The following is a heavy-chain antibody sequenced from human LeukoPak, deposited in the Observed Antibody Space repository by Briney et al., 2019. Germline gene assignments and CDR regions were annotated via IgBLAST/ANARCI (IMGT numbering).Heavy chain of an antibody. D-gene: IGHD2-15*01. CDR1: GGTFSSYA. V-gene: IGHV1-69*01. J-gene: IGHJ4*02. CDR2: IIPIFGTA. Sequence: ASVKVSCKASGGTFSSYAISWVRQAPGQGLERMGGIIPIFGTANYAQKFQGRVTITADESTSTAYMELSSLRSEDTAVYYCARDDPGGFDYWGQGTLVTVSS. CDR3: ARDDPGGFDY.